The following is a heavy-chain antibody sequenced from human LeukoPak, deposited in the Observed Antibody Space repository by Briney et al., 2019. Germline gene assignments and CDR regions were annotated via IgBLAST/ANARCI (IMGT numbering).Heavy chain of an antibody. J-gene: IGHJ4*02. CDR3: GMSSSGPGAYYFDY. D-gene: IGHD6-19*01. CDR1: GYTFTSYG. Sequence: GASVKVSCKASGYTFTSYGISWVRQATGQGLEWMGWVNPNSGNTGYAQKFQGRVTMTRNTSISTAYMELTSLRSEDTAVYYCGMSSSGPGAYYFDYWGQGTLVTVSS. V-gene: IGHV1-8*02. CDR2: VNPNSGNT.